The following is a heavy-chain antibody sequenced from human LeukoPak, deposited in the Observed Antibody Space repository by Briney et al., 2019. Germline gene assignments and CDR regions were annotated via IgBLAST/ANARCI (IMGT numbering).Heavy chain of an antibody. Sequence: GASVKVSCKASGYTFTSYYMHWVRQAPGQGLEWMGIINPSGGSTSYAQKFQGRVTITADKSTSTAYMELSSLRSEDTAVYYCARGRYCSGGSCYSSGFDYWGQGTLVTVSS. CDR3: ARGRYCSGGSCYSSGFDY. CDR1: GYTFTSYY. CDR2: INPSGGST. J-gene: IGHJ4*02. D-gene: IGHD2-15*01. V-gene: IGHV1-46*01.